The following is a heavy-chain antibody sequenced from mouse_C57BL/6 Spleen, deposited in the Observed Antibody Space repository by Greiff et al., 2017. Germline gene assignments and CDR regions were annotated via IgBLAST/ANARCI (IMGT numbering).Heavy chain of an antibody. J-gene: IGHJ3*01. CDR1: GYSITSGYY. V-gene: IGHV3-6*01. D-gene: IGHD3-1*01. CDR3: ARDLGGAFAY. Sequence: EVKLVESGPGLVKPSQSLSLTCSVTGYSITSGYYWNWIRQFPGNKLEWMGYISYDGSNNYNPSLKNRISITRDTSKNQFFLKLNSVTTEDTATYYCARDLGGAFAYWGQGTLVTVSA. CDR2: ISYDGSN.